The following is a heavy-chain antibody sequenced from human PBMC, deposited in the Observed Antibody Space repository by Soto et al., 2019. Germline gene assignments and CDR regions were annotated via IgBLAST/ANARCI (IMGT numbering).Heavy chain of an antibody. J-gene: IGHJ6*02. CDR3: ARVLIPQRYYYYGMDV. V-gene: IGHV3-48*03. CDR2: ISSGGTIT. Sequence: PGGSLRLSCAASGFTFSSYEMNWVRQAAGKGLEWVSYISSGGTITYNADSVKGRFTISRDNAKNSLYLQMNSLRAEDTAVYYCARVLIPQRYYYYGMDVWGQGTTVTVS. D-gene: IGHD1-1*01. CDR1: GFTFSSYE.